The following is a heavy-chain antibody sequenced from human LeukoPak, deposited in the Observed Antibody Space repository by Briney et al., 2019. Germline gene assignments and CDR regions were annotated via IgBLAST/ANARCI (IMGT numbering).Heavy chain of an antibody. Sequence: GASVKVSCKVSGYTLTELSMHWVRQAPGKGLEWMGWMNPNSNDRGYAQKFQGRVTVNWNTSITTAYMELSRLRSEDTAMYYCARGSYYGENFDYWGQGTLVTVSS. D-gene: IGHD2-21*01. CDR1: GYTLTELS. CDR3: ARGSYYGENFDY. CDR2: MNPNSNDR. V-gene: IGHV1-8*01. J-gene: IGHJ4*02.